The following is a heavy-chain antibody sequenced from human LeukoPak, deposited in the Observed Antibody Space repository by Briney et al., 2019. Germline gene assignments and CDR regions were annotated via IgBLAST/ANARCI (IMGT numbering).Heavy chain of an antibody. V-gene: IGHV3-11*01. J-gene: IGHJ4*02. D-gene: IGHD3-22*01. CDR3: ARDYYYDSSGYFNY. CDR1: GFIFSDYY. Sequence: GGSLRLSCAASGFIFSDYYMSWIRQAPGKGLEWVSYISSSGSTIHYADSVKGRFTISRDNAKNSLYLQMNSLRAEDTAVYYCARDYYYDSSGYFNYWGQGTLVTVSS. CDR2: ISSSGSTI.